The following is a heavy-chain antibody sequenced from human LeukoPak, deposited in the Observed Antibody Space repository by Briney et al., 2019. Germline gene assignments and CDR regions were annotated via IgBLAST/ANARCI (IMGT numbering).Heavy chain of an antibody. CDR2: ISAYNGNT. J-gene: IGHJ6*03. D-gene: IGHD6-19*01. V-gene: IGHV1-18*01. CDR1: GYTFTSYG. Sequence: AAVKVSCKASGYTFTSYGISWVRQAPGQGLEWMGWISAYNGNTNYAQQLQGRVTMTTDTSTSTAYMELRSLRSDDTAVYYCARGPKAEWLGDYYYYYMDVWGKGTTVTVSS. CDR3: ARGPKAEWLGDYYYYYMDV.